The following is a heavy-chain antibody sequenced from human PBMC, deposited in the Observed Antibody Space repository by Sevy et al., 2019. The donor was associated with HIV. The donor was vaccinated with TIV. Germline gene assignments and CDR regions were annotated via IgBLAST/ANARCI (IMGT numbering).Heavy chain of an antibody. CDR2: IYFSGSA. V-gene: IGHV4-39*02. CDR3: AREGPRIAQFDN. D-gene: IGHD6-13*01. CDR1: GASISSNTYY. Sequence: SETLSLTCTVSGASISSNTYYWGWIRQPPGKDLDWIGSIYFSGSAYYNPSLKGRVTISVDTSKNRFSLKVRSLTATDTAVYYCAREGPRIAQFDNWGQGTLVTVSS. J-gene: IGHJ4*02.